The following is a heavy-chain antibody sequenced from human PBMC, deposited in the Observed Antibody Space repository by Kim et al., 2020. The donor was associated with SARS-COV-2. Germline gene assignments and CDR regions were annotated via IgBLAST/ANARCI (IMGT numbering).Heavy chain of an antibody. Sequence: SETLSLTCTVSGGSISSSSYYWGWIRQPPGKGLEWIGSIYYSGSTYYNPSLKSRVTISVDTSKNQFSLKLSSVTAADTAVYYCARGVLRFLEWFVYYFDYWGQGTLVTVSS. CDR2: IYYSGST. D-gene: IGHD3-3*01. V-gene: IGHV4-39*07. CDR3: ARGVLRFLEWFVYYFDY. J-gene: IGHJ4*02. CDR1: GGSISSSSYY.